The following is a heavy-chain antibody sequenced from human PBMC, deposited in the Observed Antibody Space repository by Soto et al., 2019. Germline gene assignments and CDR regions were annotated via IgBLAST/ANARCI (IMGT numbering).Heavy chain of an antibody. Sequence: QVQLVELGGGVVQPGRSLRLSCAASGFSFNIYGMHWVRQAPGKGLEWVAFISYDGSNKYYADSVKGRFTMSRDNSKNTLYLQMDSLRPEDTAVYYCAKDQADCSGGSCYGVDYWGQGTLVTVSS. CDR2: ISYDGSNK. CDR3: AKDQADCSGGSCYGVDY. J-gene: IGHJ4*02. D-gene: IGHD2-15*01. V-gene: IGHV3-30*18. CDR1: GFSFNIYG.